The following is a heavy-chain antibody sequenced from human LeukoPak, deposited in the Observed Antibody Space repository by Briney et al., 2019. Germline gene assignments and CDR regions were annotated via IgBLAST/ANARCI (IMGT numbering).Heavy chain of an antibody. D-gene: IGHD3-10*01. J-gene: IGHJ4*02. V-gene: IGHV4-61*02. CDR3: ARGYYGSRSYYNYLDS. Sequence: PSQTLSLTCTVSGGSISSGSYYWTWIRQPSGKGLEWIGRIYTSGSSSYNPSLQGRVTISVDTSKNQFSLKVTSVTAADTAVYYCARGYYGSRSYYNYLDSWGQGTLVTVSS. CDR1: GGSISSGSYY. CDR2: IYTSGSS.